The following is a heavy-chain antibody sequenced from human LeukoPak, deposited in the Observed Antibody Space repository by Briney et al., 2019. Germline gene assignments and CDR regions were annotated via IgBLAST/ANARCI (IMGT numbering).Heavy chain of an antibody. Sequence: GGSVRLSCAASGFTFSSYSMNWVRQAPGKGLEWVSYTCSSSSTIYYADPVKGRLTISRDNAKNSLYLQMNSLRAEDTAVYYCARAKYSSGSRPLYYMDVWGKGTTVTVSS. CDR3: ARAKYSSGSRPLYYMDV. CDR1: GFTFSSYS. J-gene: IGHJ6*03. D-gene: IGHD6-19*01. CDR2: TCSSSSTI. V-gene: IGHV3-48*01.